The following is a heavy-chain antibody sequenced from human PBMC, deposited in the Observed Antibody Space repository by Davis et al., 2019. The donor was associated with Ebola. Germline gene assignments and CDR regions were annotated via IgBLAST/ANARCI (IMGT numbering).Heavy chain of an antibody. CDR2: IIPIFGTA. J-gene: IGHJ4*02. CDR3: ARGASFGVVIIREYFDY. CDR1: GGTFSSYA. D-gene: IGHD3-3*01. V-gene: IGHV1-69*13. Sequence: SVKVSCKASGGTFSSYAISWVRQAPGQGLEWMGGIIPIFGTANYAQKFQGRVTITADESTSTAYMELSSLRSEDTAVYYCARGASFGVVIIREYFDYWGQGTLVTVSS.